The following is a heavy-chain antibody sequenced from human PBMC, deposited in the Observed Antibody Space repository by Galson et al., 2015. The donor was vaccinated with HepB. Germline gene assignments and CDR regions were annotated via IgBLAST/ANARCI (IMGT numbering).Heavy chain of an antibody. CDR2: ISGSGGST. D-gene: IGHD3-3*01. CDR1: GFTFSSYA. Sequence: SLRLSCAASGFTFSSYAMSWVRQAPGKGLEWVSAISGSGGSTYYADSVKGRFTISRDNSKNTLYLQMNSLRAEDTAVYYCAKGPLGIFGVVILDGYYMDVWGQGTTVTVSS. V-gene: IGHV3-23*01. CDR3: AKGPLGIFGVVILDGYYMDV. J-gene: IGHJ6*03.